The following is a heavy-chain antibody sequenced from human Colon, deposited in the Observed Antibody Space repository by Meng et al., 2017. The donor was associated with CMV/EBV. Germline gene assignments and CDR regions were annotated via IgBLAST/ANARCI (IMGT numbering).Heavy chain of an antibody. CDR3: AKENCGSTSCYLGPTYYFYGMDV. CDR1: GFTFSYYG. V-gene: IGHV3-30*02. J-gene: IGHJ6*02. Sequence: GGSLRLSCATSGFTFSYYGMHWVRRAPFKGLEWVAFIRYDGIIQYYADSVKGRFTVSRDNSNSTLHLQMDSLGPEDTAVYYCAKENCGSTSCYLGPTYYFYGMDVWGQGTTVTVSS. CDR2: IRYDGIIQ. D-gene: IGHD2-2*01.